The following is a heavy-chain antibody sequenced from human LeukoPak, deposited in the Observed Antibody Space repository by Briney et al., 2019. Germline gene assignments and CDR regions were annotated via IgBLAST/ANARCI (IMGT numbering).Heavy chain of an antibody. V-gene: IGHV4-34*01. J-gene: IGHJ4*02. CDR1: GGSFSGYY. Sequence: SETLSLTCAVYGGSFSGYYWSWIRQPPGKGLEWIGEINHSGGTNYTPSLKSRVTISIDTSKNQFSLKLSSVTAADTAVYYCAREGYSYGWGYFDYWGQGTLVTVSS. CDR3: AREGYSYGWGYFDY. CDR2: INHSGGT. D-gene: IGHD5-18*01.